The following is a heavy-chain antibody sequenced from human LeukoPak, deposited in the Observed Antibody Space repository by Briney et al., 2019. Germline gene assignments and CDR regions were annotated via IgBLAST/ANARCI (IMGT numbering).Heavy chain of an antibody. Sequence: ASGTLSLTCTVSGGSISSYYWSWIRQPPGKGLEWIGYIYYSGSTNYNPSLKSRVTISVDTSKNQFSLKLSSVTAADTAVYYCARMYSSSWSWGDAFDIWGQGTMATVSS. CDR1: GGSISSYY. J-gene: IGHJ3*02. CDR3: ARMYSSSWSWGDAFDI. V-gene: IGHV4-59*08. D-gene: IGHD6-13*01. CDR2: IYYSGST.